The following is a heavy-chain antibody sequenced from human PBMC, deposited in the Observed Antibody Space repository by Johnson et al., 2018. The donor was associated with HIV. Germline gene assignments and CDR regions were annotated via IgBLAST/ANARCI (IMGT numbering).Heavy chain of an antibody. CDR1: GFTFSSYG. V-gene: IGHV3-30*03. J-gene: IGHJ3*02. D-gene: IGHD4-17*01. CDR2: ISYDGSNK. CDR3: ASSFDYGDAFDI. Sequence: VQLVESGGGVVQPGRSLRLSCAASGFTFSSYGMHWVRQAPGKGLEWVAVISYDGSNKYYADSVKGRFTISRDNSKNSLYLQMNSLRAEDTAVYYCASSFDYGDAFDIWGQGTMVTVSS.